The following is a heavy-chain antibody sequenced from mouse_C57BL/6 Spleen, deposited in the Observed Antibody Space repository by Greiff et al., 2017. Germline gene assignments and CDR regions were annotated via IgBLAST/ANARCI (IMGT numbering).Heavy chain of an antibody. J-gene: IGHJ3*01. CDR1: GFTFRDYG. D-gene: IGHD2-3*01. V-gene: IGHV5-17*01. Sequence: EVKLMESGGGLVKPGGSLKLSCAASGFTFRDYGMHWVRQAPEKGLEWVAYISSGSSTIYYADTVKGRFTISRDNAKNTLFLQMTSLRSEDTAMYYCARDDGYYAGFAYWGQGTLVTVSA. CDR2: ISSGSSTI. CDR3: ARDDGYYAGFAY.